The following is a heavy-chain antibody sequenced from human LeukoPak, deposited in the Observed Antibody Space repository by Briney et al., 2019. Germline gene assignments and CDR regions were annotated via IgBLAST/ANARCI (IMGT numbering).Heavy chain of an antibody. CDR2: IYYSGST. Sequence: SETLSLTCTVSGGSISSYYWSWIRQPPGKGLEWIGYIYYSGSTNYNPSLKSRVTISVDTSKNQFSLKLSSVTAADTAVYYCARGSSGWYIVGYFDYWGQGTLVTVSS. CDR3: ARGSSGWYIVGYFDY. CDR1: GGSISSYY. V-gene: IGHV4-59*08. D-gene: IGHD6-19*01. J-gene: IGHJ4*02.